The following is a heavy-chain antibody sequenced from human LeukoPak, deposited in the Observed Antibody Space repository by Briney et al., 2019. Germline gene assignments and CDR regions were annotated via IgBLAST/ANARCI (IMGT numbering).Heavy chain of an antibody. CDR3: ARGVRYCSGGSCHYFDY. D-gene: IGHD2-15*01. CDR2: INPSGGST. V-gene: IGHV1-46*01. CDR1: GYTFTSYY. J-gene: IGHJ4*02. Sequence: GASVKVSCKASGYTFTSYYMHWVRQAPGQGLEWMGIINPSGGSTSYAQKFQGRVTMTRDTSTSTVYMELSSMRYEDTAVYYCARGVRYCSGGSCHYFDYWGQGTLVTVSS.